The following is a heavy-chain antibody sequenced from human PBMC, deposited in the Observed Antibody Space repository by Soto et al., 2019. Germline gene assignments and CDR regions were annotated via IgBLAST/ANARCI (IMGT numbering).Heavy chain of an antibody. J-gene: IGHJ4*02. Sequence: SVKVSCKASGGTFISYAISWVRQAPGQGLEWMGGIIPIFGTANYAQKFQGRVTITADKSTSTAYMELSSLRSEDTAVYYCAREPPPGIAAAGTGDSWGQGTLVTVSS. CDR2: IIPIFGTA. CDR1: GGTFISYA. V-gene: IGHV1-69*06. D-gene: IGHD6-13*01. CDR3: AREPPPGIAAAGTGDS.